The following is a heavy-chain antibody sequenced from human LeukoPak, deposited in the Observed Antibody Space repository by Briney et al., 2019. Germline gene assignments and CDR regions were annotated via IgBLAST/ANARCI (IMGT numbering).Heavy chain of an antibody. CDR1: GFTFSSYA. Sequence: PGGSLRLSCAASGFTFSSYAMSWVRQAPGKGLEWVSSITGSSASTYYADSVKGRFTISRDNSKNTLYLQMNSLRAEDTAVYYCGKDRVIAATGRFTGLFDYWGQGTLVTVSS. V-gene: IGHV3-23*01. D-gene: IGHD6-13*01. CDR2: ITGSSAST. J-gene: IGHJ4*02. CDR3: GKDRVIAATGRFTGLFDY.